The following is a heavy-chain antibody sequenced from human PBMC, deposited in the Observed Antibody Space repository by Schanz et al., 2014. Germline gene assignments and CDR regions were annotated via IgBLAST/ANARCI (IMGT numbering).Heavy chain of an antibody. CDR2: IIPILGIT. Sequence: QVQLVQSGAEVKKPGASVKVSCQASGYTFAGHAVHWVRQAPGQGLEWMGRIIPILGITNVAQTFQDRVTITADKSTSTAYMELSSLRSEDTAVYYCARDGEAAAGCDYWGQGTLVTVSS. CDR3: ARDGEAAAGCDY. V-gene: IGHV1-69*04. J-gene: IGHJ4*02. CDR1: GYTFAGHA. D-gene: IGHD6-13*01.